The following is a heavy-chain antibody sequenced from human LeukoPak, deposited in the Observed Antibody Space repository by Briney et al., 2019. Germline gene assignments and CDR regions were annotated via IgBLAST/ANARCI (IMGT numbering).Heavy chain of an antibody. CDR3: AAMTTVTTEYFQH. V-gene: IGHV1-69*13. Sequence: ASVKVSCKASGGTFSSYAISWVRQAPGQGLEWMGGIIPIFGTANYAQKFQGRVTITADESTSTAYMELSSLRSEDTAVYYCAAMTTVTTEYFQHWGQGTLVTVSS. D-gene: IGHD4-17*01. CDR1: GGTFSSYA. CDR2: IIPIFGTA. J-gene: IGHJ1*01.